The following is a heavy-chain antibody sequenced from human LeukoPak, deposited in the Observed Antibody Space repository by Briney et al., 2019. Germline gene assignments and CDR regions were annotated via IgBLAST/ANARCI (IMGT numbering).Heavy chain of an antibody. CDR3: ARGADTAMVASRPGFDY. J-gene: IGHJ4*02. Sequence: ASVKVSCKASGYTFTSYDMHWVRQAPGQGLEWMGIINPSGGSTSYAQKFQGRVTMTRDTSTSTAYMELSSLRSEDTAVYYCARGADTAMVASRPGFDYWGQGTLVTVSS. CDR1: GYTFTSYD. CDR2: INPSGGST. V-gene: IGHV1-46*01. D-gene: IGHD5-18*01.